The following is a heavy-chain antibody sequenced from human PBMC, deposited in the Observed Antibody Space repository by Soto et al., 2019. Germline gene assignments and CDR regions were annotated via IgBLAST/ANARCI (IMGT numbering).Heavy chain of an antibody. Sequence: ASVKVSCKASGYTFTSYAMHWVRQAPGQRLEWMGWINAGNGNTKYSQKFQGRVTITRDTSASTAYMELSILRSEDAAVYYCARGLRGYSYGLLPFDYWGQGTLVTVSS. D-gene: IGHD5-18*01. CDR2: INAGNGNT. V-gene: IGHV1-3*01. J-gene: IGHJ4*02. CDR3: ARGLRGYSYGLLPFDY. CDR1: GYTFTSYA.